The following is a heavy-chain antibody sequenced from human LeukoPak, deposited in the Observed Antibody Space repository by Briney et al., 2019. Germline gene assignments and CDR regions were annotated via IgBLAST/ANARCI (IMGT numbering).Heavy chain of an antibody. CDR1: DGSFGGYH. CDR2: ITYGGST. CDR3: VRGRYCSSANCYDYFDT. V-gene: IGHV4-34*01. Sequence: PSETLSLTCGVHDGSFGGYHWNWIRQPPGKRLEWIGEITYGGSTNYNPSLRSRVTMSVDTSKKQFSLQLTSVTAADTAVYYCVRGRYCSSANCYDYFDTWGPGTHVSVSS. D-gene: IGHD2-2*01. J-gene: IGHJ5*02.